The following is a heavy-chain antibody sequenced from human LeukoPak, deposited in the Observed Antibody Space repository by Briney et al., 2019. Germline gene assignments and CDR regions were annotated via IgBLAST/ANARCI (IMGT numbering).Heavy chain of an antibody. CDR1: GYTFTSYG. D-gene: IGHD6-19*01. Sequence: ASVKVSCKASGYTFTSYGISWVRQAPGQGLEWMGWISAYNDNTNYAQRLQGRVTMTTDTSTSTAYMELRSLRSDDTAVYYCARIAVAAGRYFQHWGQGTLVTVSS. J-gene: IGHJ1*01. CDR2: ISAYNDNT. CDR3: ARIAVAAGRYFQH. V-gene: IGHV1-18*01.